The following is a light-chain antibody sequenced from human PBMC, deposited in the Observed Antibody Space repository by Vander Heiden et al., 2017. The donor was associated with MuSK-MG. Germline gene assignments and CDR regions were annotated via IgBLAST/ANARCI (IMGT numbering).Light chain of an antibody. CDR3: SSYTSSSTYV. CDR2: DVS. CDR1: SSDVGGYNY. V-gene: IGLV2-14*01. J-gene: IGLJ1*01. Sequence: QSALTQPASVSGSPAQSITISCTGTSSDVGGYNYVSWYQQHTGKAHNLMIYDVSNRPSEVSNRFSGSKSGNTASLTISGLQAEDEADYYCSSYTSSSTYVFGTGTKVTVL.